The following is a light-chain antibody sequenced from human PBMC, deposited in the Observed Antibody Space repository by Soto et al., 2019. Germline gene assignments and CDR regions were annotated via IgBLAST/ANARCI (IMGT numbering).Light chain of an antibody. CDR1: QSISSW. V-gene: IGKV1-5*03. CDR2: KAS. CDR3: QQYNDNWT. Sequence: DIQMTQSPSPLSASVGDRVTITCRASQSISSWLAWYQQKPGTAPKLLIHKASTLQSGVPSRFSGSGSGTEFTLTISSLQPDDSATYYCQQYNDNWTFGQGTNVDI. J-gene: IGKJ1*01.